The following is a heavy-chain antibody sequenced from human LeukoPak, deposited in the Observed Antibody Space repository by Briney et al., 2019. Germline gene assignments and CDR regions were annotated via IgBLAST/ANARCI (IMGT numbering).Heavy chain of an antibody. J-gene: IGHJ6*03. D-gene: IGHD3-3*01. CDR2: IVGNGDST. V-gene: IGHV3-23*01. Sequence: GGSLRLSCAASGFTFSSYAMSWVRQAPGKGLEWVSAIVGNGDSTYYADSVKSRFTISRDNSKNTLYLQMSSLRAEDTAVYYCAKDAGLRFLEWGNYYMDVWGKGTTVTVSS. CDR3: AKDAGLRFLEWGNYYMDV. CDR1: GFTFSSYA.